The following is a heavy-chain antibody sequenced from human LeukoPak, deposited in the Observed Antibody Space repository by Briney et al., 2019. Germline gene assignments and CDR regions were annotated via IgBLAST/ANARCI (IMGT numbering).Heavy chain of an antibody. Sequence: PGGSLRLSCAASGFTFSSHAMNWVRQAPGKGLEWVSRISGSGHNTYYADSVKGRFTISRDNSKNTLYLQMNSLRAEDTAVYYCAKANCGGECYYAMDVWGQGTTVAVSS. CDR1: GFTFSSHA. CDR3: AKANCGGECYYAMDV. V-gene: IGHV3-23*01. J-gene: IGHJ6*02. D-gene: IGHD2-21*01. CDR2: ISGSGHNT.